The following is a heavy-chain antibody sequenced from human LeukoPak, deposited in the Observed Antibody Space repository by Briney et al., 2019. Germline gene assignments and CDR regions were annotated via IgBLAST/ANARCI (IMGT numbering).Heavy chain of an antibody. J-gene: IGHJ4*02. CDR2: LSDDGSDK. CDR1: GFTFSYYA. Sequence: GGSLSLSCAASGFTFSYYAMHWVRPAPGKGLEWVAGLSDDGSDKYYGDSVKGRFSISRDNSKNTLYLQMNSLRAEDTAVYYFAKGRGPMEYYFDYWGQGILVTVSS. CDR3: AKGRGPMEYYFDY. D-gene: IGHD3-10*01. V-gene: IGHV3-30*18.